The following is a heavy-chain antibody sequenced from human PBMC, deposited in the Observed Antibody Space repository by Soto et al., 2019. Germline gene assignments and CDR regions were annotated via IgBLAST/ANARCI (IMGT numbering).Heavy chain of an antibody. CDR2: ISYDGSNK. J-gene: IGHJ4*02. CDR1: GFTFSSYG. CDR3: AKDYYDSLDTFDY. Sequence: PGGSLRLSCAASGFTFSSYGMHWVRQAPGKGLEWVAVISYDGSNKYYADSVKGRFTISRDNSKNTLYLQMNSLRAEDTAVYYCAKDYYDSLDTFDYWGQGTLVTVS. V-gene: IGHV3-30*18. D-gene: IGHD3-22*01.